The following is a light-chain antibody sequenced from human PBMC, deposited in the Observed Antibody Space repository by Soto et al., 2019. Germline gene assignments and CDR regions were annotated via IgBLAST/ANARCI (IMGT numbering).Light chain of an antibody. Sequence: QCVLTQPPSVSGAPGQRITISCPGSHSHLGAVYDVHSYQQFPGTAPKLLIFVNTKRPSGVPDRFSGSKSGSSASLAITGLPSEDEDDYYCQSSESSLGAFNVCRTGTMLTVL. CDR3: QSSESSLGAFNV. CDR2: VNT. V-gene: IGLV1-40*01. CDR1: HSHLGAVYD. J-gene: IGLJ1*01.